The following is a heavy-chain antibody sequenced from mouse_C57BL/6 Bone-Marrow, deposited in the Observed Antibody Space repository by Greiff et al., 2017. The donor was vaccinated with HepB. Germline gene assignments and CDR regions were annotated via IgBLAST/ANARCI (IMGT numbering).Heavy chain of an antibody. Sequence: EVHLVESGGDLVKPGGSLKLSCAASGFTFSSYGMSWVRQTPDKRLEWVATISSGGSYTYYPDSVKGRFTISRDNAKNTLYLQMSSLKSEDTAMYYCARRDRGRAWFAYWGQGTLVTVSA. CDR1: GFTFSSYG. CDR2: ISSGGSYT. D-gene: IGHD1-1*01. V-gene: IGHV5-6*01. CDR3: ARRDRGRAWFAY. J-gene: IGHJ3*01.